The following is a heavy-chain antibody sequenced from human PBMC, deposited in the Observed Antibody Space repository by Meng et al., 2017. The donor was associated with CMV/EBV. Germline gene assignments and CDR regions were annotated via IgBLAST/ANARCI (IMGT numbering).Heavy chain of an antibody. Sequence: SVTVSCKASGGTFSSYAISWVRQAPGQGLEWMGGIIPIFGTANYAQKFQGRVTITTDESTSTAYMELSSLRSEDTAVYYCARDEVRGDQRPPPHRYYYYYGMDVWGQGTTVTVSS. CDR2: IIPIFGTA. D-gene: IGHD3-10*01. CDR3: ARDEVRGDQRPPPHRYYYYYGMDV. CDR1: GGTFSSYA. V-gene: IGHV1-69*05. J-gene: IGHJ6*02.